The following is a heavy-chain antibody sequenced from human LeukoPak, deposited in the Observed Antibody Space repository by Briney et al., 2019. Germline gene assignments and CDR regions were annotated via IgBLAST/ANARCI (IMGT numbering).Heavy chain of an antibody. Sequence: SLRLSFITSGFIFDDYAMHWVRPAPGKGVEWVAGIHWNSASICYSDSLMGRFTISRHTATTSLYLQMNSLRVDAMGLYYCAKVAHNSWPFYSDSWGQGTLVTVSS. V-gene: IGHV3-9*03. CDR1: GFIFDDYA. CDR3: AKVAHNSWPFYSDS. J-gene: IGHJ4*02. CDR2: IHWNSASI. D-gene: IGHD6-13*01.